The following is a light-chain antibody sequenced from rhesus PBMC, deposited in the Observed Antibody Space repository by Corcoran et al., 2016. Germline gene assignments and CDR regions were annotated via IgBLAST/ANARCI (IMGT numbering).Light chain of an antibody. J-gene: IGKJ4*01. Sequence: DIQMTQSPSSLSASVGDRVTITCRTSENVNNYLNLYQQKPGKAPKLLIYKASTLESGVPSRFSVSGSGKDYTFTISSLQSEDVATYYCQHNYGTPLTFGGGTKVEIK. CDR1: ENVNNY. CDR2: KAS. CDR3: QHNYGTPLT. V-gene: IGKV1-74*01.